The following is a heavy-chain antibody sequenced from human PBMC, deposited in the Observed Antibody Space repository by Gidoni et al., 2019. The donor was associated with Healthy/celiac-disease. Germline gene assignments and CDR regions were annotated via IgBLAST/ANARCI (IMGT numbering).Heavy chain of an antibody. CDR3: ARAQPYYYDSTRNYYYGMDV. D-gene: IGHD3-22*01. Sequence: QVQLVQSGAEVKKPGASVKVSCKASGYTFTSYYMHWVRQAPGQGLEWMGIINPSGGSTSYAQKFQGRVTMTRDTSTSTVYMELSSLRSEDTAVYYCARAQPYYYDSTRNYYYGMDVWGQGTTVTVSS. V-gene: IGHV1-46*01. CDR1: GYTFTSYY. CDR2: INPSGGST. J-gene: IGHJ6*02.